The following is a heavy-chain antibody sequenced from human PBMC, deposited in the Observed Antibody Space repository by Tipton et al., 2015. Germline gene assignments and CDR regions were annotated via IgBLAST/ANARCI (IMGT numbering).Heavy chain of an antibody. V-gene: IGHV4-59*01. CDR2: LCYEGST. J-gene: IGHJ4*02. CDR3: ARASSGVHTEFT. CDR1: GVPINSDC. Sequence: GLVKPSETLSLTCTVSGVPINSDCWSWIRQPPGGGLEWLASLCYEGSTDYNPSLKGRATVSKDSSNTHFSLPLQAVTVADTAVYYCARASSGVHTEFTWGPGTLVTVSS. D-gene: IGHD3-10*01.